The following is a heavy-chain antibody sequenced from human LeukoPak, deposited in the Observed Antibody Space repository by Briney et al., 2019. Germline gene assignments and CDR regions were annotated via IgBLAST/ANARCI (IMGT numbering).Heavy chain of an antibody. J-gene: IGHJ4*02. CDR2: IYYSGST. CDR3: ATNWGVIAAPFY. Sequence: PSETLSLTCTVSGGSISSYYWSWIRQPPGKGLEWIGYIYYSGSTNYNPSLKSRVTISVDTSKNQFSLKLSSVTAADTAVYYCATNWGVIAAPFYWGQGTLVTVSS. D-gene: IGHD6-13*01. V-gene: IGHV4-59*01. CDR1: GGSISSYY.